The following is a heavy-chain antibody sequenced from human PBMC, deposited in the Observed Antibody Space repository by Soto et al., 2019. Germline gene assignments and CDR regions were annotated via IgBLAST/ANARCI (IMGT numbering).Heavy chain of an antibody. CDR3: ALDLGLSVAGIFLDC. J-gene: IGHJ4*02. D-gene: IGHD6-19*01. CDR1: GVSLSTSGVG. V-gene: IGHV2-5*02. Sequence: QITLKESGPTLVKPTETLTLTCTVSGVSLSTSGVGVGWIRQPPGKGLEWLALIYWDDDKRYNPSLKSRFTITKDTSRNQVVLTVTNMDPVDTATYYCALDLGLSVAGIFLDCWGQGTLVTVSS. CDR2: IYWDDDK.